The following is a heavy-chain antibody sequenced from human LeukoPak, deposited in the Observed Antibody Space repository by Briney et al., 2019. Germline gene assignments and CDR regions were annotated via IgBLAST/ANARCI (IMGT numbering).Heavy chain of an antibody. CDR3: ARDDYDILTGYYFVGSDNWFDP. D-gene: IGHD3-9*01. CDR1: GYTFTGYY. Sequence: ASVKVSCKASGYTFTGYYMHWVRQAPGQGLEWMGWINPNSGGTNYAEKFQGRVTMTRDTSISTAYMELSRLRSDDTAVYYCARDDYDILTGYYFVGSDNWFDPWGQGTLVTVSS. CDR2: INPNSGGT. V-gene: IGHV1-2*02. J-gene: IGHJ5*02.